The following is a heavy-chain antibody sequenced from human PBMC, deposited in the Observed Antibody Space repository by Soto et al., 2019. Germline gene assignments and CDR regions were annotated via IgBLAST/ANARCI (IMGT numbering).Heavy chain of an antibody. CDR2: ISSSSSYI. CDR3: ARDGNQLLYDDY. D-gene: IGHD2-2*02. CDR1: GFTFSSYS. Sequence: EVQLVESGGGLVKPGGSLRLSCAASGFTFSSYSMNWVRQAPGKGLEWVSSISSSSSYIYYADSVKGRFTISRDNAKNSLYLQMNSLRAEDTAVYYCARDGNQLLYDDYWGQGTLVTVSS. V-gene: IGHV3-21*01. J-gene: IGHJ4*02.